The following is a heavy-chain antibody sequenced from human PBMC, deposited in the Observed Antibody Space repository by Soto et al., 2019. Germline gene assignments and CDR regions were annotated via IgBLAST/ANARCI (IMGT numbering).Heavy chain of an antibody. Sequence: GGSLRLSCAASQFSLSTYAMTWVRQAPGQGLVWVSHIHSDGSKTTYADSVKGRFTISRDNAKNTLYLQMNSLRAEDTAVYYCVRGDRGGFALWGHGTAVTVSS. CDR1: QFSLSTYA. J-gene: IGHJ1*01. CDR3: VRGDRGGFAL. CDR2: IHSDGSKT. V-gene: IGHV3-74*01. D-gene: IGHD2-15*01.